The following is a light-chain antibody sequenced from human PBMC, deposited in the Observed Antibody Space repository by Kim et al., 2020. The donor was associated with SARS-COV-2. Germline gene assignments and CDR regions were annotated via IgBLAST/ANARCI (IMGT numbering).Light chain of an antibody. CDR1: QSISNY. Sequence: EIVLTQSPATLSLSPGERATLSCKASQSISNYLAWYQQKPGQAPRLLIYDASNRATDIPARFSGSGSGTDFTLTINSLEPEDFALYYCQQRNNWPTDFGQGTRLEIK. CDR2: DAS. V-gene: IGKV3-11*01. CDR3: QQRNNWPTD. J-gene: IGKJ5*01.